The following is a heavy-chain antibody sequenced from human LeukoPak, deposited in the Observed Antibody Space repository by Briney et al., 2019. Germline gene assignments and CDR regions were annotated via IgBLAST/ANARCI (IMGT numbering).Heavy chain of an antibody. J-gene: IGHJ3*02. CDR2: INAGNGNT. Sequence: GASVKVSCKASGYTFTSYAMHWVRQAPGQRLEWMGWINAGNGNTKYSQKFQGRVTITRDTSASTAYMELSSLRSEDTAVYYCARMGGGGYEWAFDIWGQGTMVTVSS. CDR3: ARMGGGGYEWAFDI. D-gene: IGHD5-12*01. CDR1: GYTFTSYA. V-gene: IGHV1-3*01.